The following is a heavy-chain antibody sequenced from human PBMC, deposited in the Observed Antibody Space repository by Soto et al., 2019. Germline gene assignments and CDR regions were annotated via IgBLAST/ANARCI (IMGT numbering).Heavy chain of an antibody. Sequence: GGSLRLSCVVSGFTLSGSAMNWVRQASRGGLEWLGQIRIKTHNYATTYAASGKCRFTISRDESKNTAYLHMNSLKIEDTAVYYWDMNYIRYFDSETGFDXWGQGTPVTVSX. D-gene: IGHD3-9*01. CDR1: GFTLSGSA. CDR3: DMNYIRYFDSETGFDX. V-gene: IGHV3-73*01. J-gene: IGHJ5*02. CDR2: IRIKTHNYAT.